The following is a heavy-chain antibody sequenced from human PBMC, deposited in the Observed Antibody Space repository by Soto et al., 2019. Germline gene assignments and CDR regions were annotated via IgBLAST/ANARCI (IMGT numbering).Heavy chain of an antibody. CDR1: GGTFSSYA. D-gene: IGHD6-19*01. Sequence: ASVKVSCKASGGTFSSYAISWVRQAAGQGLEWMGRIIPIFGTANYAQKFQGRGTITADESTSTPYLEPSRLRTEDTAGYYWARVSSSGWYRWFDPWGQGTRVTVS. CDR3: ARVSSSGWYRWFDP. V-gene: IGHV1-69*13. J-gene: IGHJ5*02. CDR2: IIPIFGTA.